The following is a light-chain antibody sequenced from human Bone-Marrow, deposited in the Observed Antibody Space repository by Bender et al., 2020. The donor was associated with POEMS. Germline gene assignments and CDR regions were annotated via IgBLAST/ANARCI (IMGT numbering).Light chain of an antibody. Sequence: QSVLTQPPSASGSPGQSVAISCTGTNGDVGGSNYVSWYQQYPGKAPKVLIYEDITRPSGVPDRFSGSKSGDTVSLTVCGPEGEDGASYYCHTYPGGDTWVFGGGTRLTVL. CDR2: EDI. CDR3: HTYPGGDTWV. J-gene: IGLJ3*02. CDR1: NGDVGGSNY. V-gene: IGLV2-8*01.